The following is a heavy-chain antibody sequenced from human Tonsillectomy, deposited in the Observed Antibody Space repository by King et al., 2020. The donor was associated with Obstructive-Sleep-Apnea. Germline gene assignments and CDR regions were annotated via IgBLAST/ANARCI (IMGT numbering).Heavy chain of an antibody. V-gene: IGHV4-30-4*07. Sequence: VQLQESGPGLVKPSQTLSLTCAVSGGSISSGAYSWSWIRQPPGKGLEWIGYIYYSGSTYYNPSLKSRVTISVDTSKNQLSLKLSSVTAADTAVYYCARGGDYGDYRTAVGADYWGQGTLVTVSS. CDR2: IYYSGST. CDR1: GGSISSGAYS. CDR3: ARGGDYGDYRTAVGADY. J-gene: IGHJ4*02. D-gene: IGHD4-17*01.